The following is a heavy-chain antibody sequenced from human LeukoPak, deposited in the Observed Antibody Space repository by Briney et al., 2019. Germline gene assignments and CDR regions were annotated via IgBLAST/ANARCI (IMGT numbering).Heavy chain of an antibody. CDR2: INHSGST. J-gene: IGHJ5*02. V-gene: IGHV4-34*01. CDR3: AREPEETAYDILTA. CDR1: GGSFSGYY. D-gene: IGHD3-9*01. Sequence: SETLSLTCAVYGGSFSGYYWSWIRQPPGKGLEWIGEINHSGSTNYNPSLKSRVTISVDTSKNQFSLKLSSVTAADTAVYYCAREPEETAYDILTAWGQGTLVTVSS.